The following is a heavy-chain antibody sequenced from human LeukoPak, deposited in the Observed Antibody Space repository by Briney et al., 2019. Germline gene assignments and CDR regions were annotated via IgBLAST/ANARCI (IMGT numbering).Heavy chain of an antibody. V-gene: IGHV5-51*01. CDR1: GYTFTTFW. Sequence: GESLQISFKGSGYTFTTFWIGWVRPMPGKGLEWMGIIFPGDSETSYSPSFQGQVTISVDKSISTTYLQWTSLKASDTAMFYCARRRGYTYGDALDYWGQGTLVTISS. CDR2: IFPGDSET. CDR3: ARRRGYTYGDALDY. D-gene: IGHD5-18*01. J-gene: IGHJ4*02.